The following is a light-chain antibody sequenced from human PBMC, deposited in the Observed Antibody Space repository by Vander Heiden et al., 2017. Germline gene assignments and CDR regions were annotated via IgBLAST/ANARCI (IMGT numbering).Light chain of an antibody. CDR1: SSDVGSYNV. CDR3: CSHAGSYTWV. Sequence: QSSLTQPPSVSGSPGPSVTISCTGTSSDVGSYNVVSWYQQHPGKAPKLMIYDVSKRPSGVPDRFSGSKSGNTASLTISGLQAEDEADYYCCSHAGSYTWVFGGGTKLTVL. J-gene: IGLJ3*02. V-gene: IGLV2-11*01. CDR2: DVS.